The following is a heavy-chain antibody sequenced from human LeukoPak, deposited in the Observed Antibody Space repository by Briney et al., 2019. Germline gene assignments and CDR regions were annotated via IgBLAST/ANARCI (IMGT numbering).Heavy chain of an antibody. J-gene: IGHJ4*02. CDR2: ISYDGSHK. CDR3: AKAANQPPPTHFDY. Sequence: SGGSLRLSCAASGFTFSSYAMHWVRQAPGKGLEWLAVISYDGSHKYYADSVQGRLTISRDNSKNTLYLQMNSLRAEDTAVYYCAKAANQPPPTHFDYWGQGTLVTVSS. V-gene: IGHV3-30*04. D-gene: IGHD1-14*01. CDR1: GFTFSSYA.